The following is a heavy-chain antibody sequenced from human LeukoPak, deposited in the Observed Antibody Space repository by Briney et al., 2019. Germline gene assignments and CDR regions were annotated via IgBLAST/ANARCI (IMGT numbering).Heavy chain of an antibody. CDR3: ARQIAVAGTNAFDI. Sequence: ASVKVSCKASGYTFTSYAMHWVRQAPGQRLEWMGWINAGNGNTKYSQKFQGRVTITRDTSASTAYMELSSLRSEDTAVYYCARQIAVAGTNAFDIWGRGTMVTVSS. D-gene: IGHD6-19*01. CDR1: GYTFTSYA. V-gene: IGHV1-3*01. CDR2: INAGNGNT. J-gene: IGHJ3*02.